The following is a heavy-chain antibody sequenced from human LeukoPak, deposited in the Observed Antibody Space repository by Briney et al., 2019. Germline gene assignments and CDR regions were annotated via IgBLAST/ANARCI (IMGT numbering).Heavy chain of an antibody. CDR2: ISGSGGST. D-gene: IGHD3-22*01. V-gene: IGHV3-23*01. Sequence: GGSLRLSYAASGFTFSGYAMSWVRQAPGKGLEWVSAISGSGGSTYYADSVKGRFTISRDNSKNTVYLQMNSLRAEDTAVYYCAKDPYYDSSGYRYYFDYWGQGALVTVSS. J-gene: IGHJ4*02. CDR3: AKDPYYDSSGYRYYFDY. CDR1: GFTFSGYA.